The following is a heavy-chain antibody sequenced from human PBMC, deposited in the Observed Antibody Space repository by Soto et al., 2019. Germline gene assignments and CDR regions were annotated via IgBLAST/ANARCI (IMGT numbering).Heavy chain of an antibody. J-gene: IGHJ4*02. D-gene: IGHD5-18*01. V-gene: IGHV3-23*01. CDR2: ISGSGTGT. CDR3: AKEGGGGTAMVTSYFDY. CDR1: GITFSNYA. Sequence: EVQLFEAGGGWVQPGGSLRLSCADSGITFSNYALSWGRQAPGKGLEWVSGISGSGTGTYYADSVKGRFTISRDNTKSTLYLHMNCLRADDTAIYYCAKEGGGGTAMVTSYFDYWGQGTLVTVSS.